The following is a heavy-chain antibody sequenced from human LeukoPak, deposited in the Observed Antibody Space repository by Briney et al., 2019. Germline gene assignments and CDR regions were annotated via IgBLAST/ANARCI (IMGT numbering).Heavy chain of an antibody. J-gene: IGHJ4*02. CDR2: ISGGGGST. V-gene: IGHV3-23*01. CDR3: AKGPQVTAPLDY. D-gene: IGHD2-21*02. CDR1: GFTFSSYA. Sequence: GGSLRLSCAASGFTFSSYAMSWVRPAPGKGREWVSAISGGGGSTYYADSVKGRFTISRDNSKNTLYLQMNSLRAEDTAVYYCAKGPQVTAPLDYWGQGTLVTVSS.